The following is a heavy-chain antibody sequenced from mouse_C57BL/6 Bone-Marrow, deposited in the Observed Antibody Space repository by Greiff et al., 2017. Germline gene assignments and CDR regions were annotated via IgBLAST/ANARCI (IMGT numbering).Heavy chain of an antibody. Sequence: VQLQQSGAELARPGASVKLSCKASGYTFTSYGISWVKQRTGQGLEWIGEIYPRSGNTYYNEKFKGKATLTADKSSSTAYMELRSLTSEDSAVYFGARSDYGSRYYAMDYWGQGTSVTVSS. V-gene: IGHV1-81*01. CDR3: ARSDYGSRYYAMDY. J-gene: IGHJ4*01. CDR1: GYTFTSYG. CDR2: IYPRSGNT. D-gene: IGHD1-1*01.